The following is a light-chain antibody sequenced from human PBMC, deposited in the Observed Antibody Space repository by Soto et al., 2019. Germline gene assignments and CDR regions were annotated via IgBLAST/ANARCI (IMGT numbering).Light chain of an antibody. CDR2: DAS. J-gene: IGKJ3*01. Sequence: EIVLTQSPATLSLSPGERATLSCRASQSVSSYLAWYQQKPGQAPRLLIYDASNRATGIPARFSGSGSGTDFTLTSSSVEPEDFAVYYCQQRSNWGGITFGPGTKVDIK. CDR1: QSVSSY. CDR3: QQRSNWGGIT. V-gene: IGKV3-11*01.